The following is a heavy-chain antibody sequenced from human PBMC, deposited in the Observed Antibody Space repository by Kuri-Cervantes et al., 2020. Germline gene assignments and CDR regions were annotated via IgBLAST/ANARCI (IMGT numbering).Heavy chain of an antibody. J-gene: IGHJ5*02. D-gene: IGHD2-21*02. V-gene: IGHV3-43D*04. Sequence: GESLKISCAASGFTFDDYAMHWVRQAPGKGLEWVSLISWDGGSTYYADPVKGRFTISRDNAKNSLYLQMNSLRAEDTAVYYCAKTYCGGDCFLDPWGQGTLVTVSS. CDR2: ISWDGGST. CDR1: GFTFDDYA. CDR3: AKTYCGGDCFLDP.